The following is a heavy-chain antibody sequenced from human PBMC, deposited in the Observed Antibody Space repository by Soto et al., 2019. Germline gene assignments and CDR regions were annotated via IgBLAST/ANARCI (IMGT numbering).Heavy chain of an antibody. Sequence: PGGSLRLSCAASGFTFSSYAMSWVRQAPGKGLEWVSAISGSGGSTYYADSVKGRFTISRDNSKNTLYLQMNSLRAEDTAVYYCAKERGVVATISISCFDYWGQGTLVTVSS. CDR3: AKERGVVATISISCFDY. CDR1: GFTFSSYA. J-gene: IGHJ4*02. CDR2: ISGSGGST. D-gene: IGHD5-12*01. V-gene: IGHV3-23*01.